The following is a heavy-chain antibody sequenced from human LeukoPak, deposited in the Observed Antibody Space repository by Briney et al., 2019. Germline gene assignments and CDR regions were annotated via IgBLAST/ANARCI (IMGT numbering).Heavy chain of an antibody. D-gene: IGHD3-9*01. Sequence: GASVKVSCKVSGYSLTELSMHWVRQAPGKGLEWMGGFDPEDGETIYAQKFQGRVTMTEDTSTDTAYMELSSLRSEGTAMYFCAPLLTGYYDYWGQGTLVTVSS. CDR1: GYSLTELS. V-gene: IGHV1-24*01. CDR2: FDPEDGET. J-gene: IGHJ4*02. CDR3: APLLTGYYDY.